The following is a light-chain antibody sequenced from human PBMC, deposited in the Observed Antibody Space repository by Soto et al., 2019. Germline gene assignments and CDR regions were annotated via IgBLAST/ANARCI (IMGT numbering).Light chain of an antibody. CDR3: AAWDDSLSGVV. Sequence: QSVLTQPPSASVTPGQRGTISCSGSSSNIGSNYVYWYQQLPGTAPKLLIYRNNQRPSGVTDRFSGSKSGASASLASSGLRSEDEANYYCAAWDDSLSGVVFGGGTKVTVL. CDR2: RNN. CDR1: SSNIGSNY. J-gene: IGLJ3*02. V-gene: IGLV1-47*01.